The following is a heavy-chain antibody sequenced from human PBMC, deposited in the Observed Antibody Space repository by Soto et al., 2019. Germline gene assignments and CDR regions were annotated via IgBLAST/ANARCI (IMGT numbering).Heavy chain of an antibody. J-gene: IGHJ6*03. V-gene: IGHV3-11*01. CDR2: ISGRDGNI. CDR1: GFTFSDSF. Sequence: QVQLVESGGGLVKPGGSLRLSCAASGFTFSDSFMSWSRQTTGKGLEWLSYISGRDGNIYYADSVRGRFTISRDNAKKSVYLQMNSLRAEDPAVYYRAGDQGPNYMAVWGKGTTVTVS. CDR3: AGDQGPNYMAV.